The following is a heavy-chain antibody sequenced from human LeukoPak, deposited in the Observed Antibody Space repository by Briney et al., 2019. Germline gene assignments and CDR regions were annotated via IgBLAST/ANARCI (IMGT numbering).Heavy chain of an antibody. V-gene: IGHV1-69*05. CDR2: IIPIFGTA. CDR3: ARGTETFMTTVTRYYYYYMDV. Sequence: GASVKVSCKASGGTFSSYAISWVRQAPGQGLEWMGGIIPIFGTANYAQKFQGRVTITTDESTSTAYMELSSLRSEDTAVYYCARGTETFMTTVTRYYYYYMDVWGKGTTVTVSS. D-gene: IGHD4-11*01. CDR1: GGTFSSYA. J-gene: IGHJ6*03.